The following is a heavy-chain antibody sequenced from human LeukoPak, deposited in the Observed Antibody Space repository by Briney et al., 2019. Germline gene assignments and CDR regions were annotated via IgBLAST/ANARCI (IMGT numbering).Heavy chain of an antibody. V-gene: IGHV3-7*01. J-gene: IGHJ4*02. CDR3: ARQSSIWNDGTNTDFNY. D-gene: IGHD1-1*01. Sequence: GGSLRLSCAASEFTLITYSMSWVRQAPGKVLEWMANIKQDGSEKYYVDSVKGRFTISRDNAKNSLYLQMNSLRAGDTAVYYCARQSSIWNDGTNTDFNYWGQGTLVTVSS. CDR2: IKQDGSEK. CDR1: EFTLITYS.